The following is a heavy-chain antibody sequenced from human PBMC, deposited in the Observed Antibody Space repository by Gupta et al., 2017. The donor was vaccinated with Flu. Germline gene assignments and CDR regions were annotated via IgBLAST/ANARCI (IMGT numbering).Heavy chain of an antibody. CDR1: GFPFSASW. CDR2: RRLQGNDK. J-gene: IGHJ4*02. Sequence: EVQLVEAGGGVVQHGGSLRISCAASGFPFSASWLRRGSQTPGTGLEWVANRRLQGNDKYYADSCKGRFTISRDNARNSLYLQINGLSAEDTAVYYGARDGPGGFLDYWGPGTRVTVSS. V-gene: IGHV3-7*01. CDR3: ARDGPGGFLDY.